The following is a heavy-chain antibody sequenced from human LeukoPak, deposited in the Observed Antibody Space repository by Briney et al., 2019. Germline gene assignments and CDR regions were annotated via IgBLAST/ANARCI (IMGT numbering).Heavy chain of an antibody. CDR3: AGDWSSGLGAAPGDY. CDR2: INPSGGST. Sequence: ASVKVSCKASGYTFTSHYMHWVRQAPGQGLEWVGIINPSGGSTGYTQKFQGRVTMTRDTSTNTVYMELSSLTSEDTGVYYCAGDWSSGLGAAPGDYWGRGTLVTVSS. CDR1: GYTFTSHY. D-gene: IGHD1-26*01. V-gene: IGHV1-46*01. J-gene: IGHJ4*02.